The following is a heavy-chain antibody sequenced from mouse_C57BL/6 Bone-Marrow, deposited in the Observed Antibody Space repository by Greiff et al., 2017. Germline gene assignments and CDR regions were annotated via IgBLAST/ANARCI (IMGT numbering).Heavy chain of an antibody. J-gene: IGHJ1*03. V-gene: IGHV7-3*01. D-gene: IGHD1-1*01. CDR3: ASPSRWYFDV. CDR2: IRNKANGYTT. Sequence: DVMLVESGGGLVQPGGSLSLSCAASGFTFTDYYMSWVRQPPGKALEWLGFIRNKANGYTTEYSASVKGRFTISRDNSQSILYLQMNALRAEDSATDYCASPSRWYFDVWGTGTTVTVSS. CDR1: GFTFTDYY.